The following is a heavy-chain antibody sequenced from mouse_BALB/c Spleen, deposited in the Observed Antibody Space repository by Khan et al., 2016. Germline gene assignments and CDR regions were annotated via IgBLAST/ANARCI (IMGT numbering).Heavy chain of an antibody. CDR1: GYTFSSYW. J-gene: IGHJ3*01. D-gene: IGHD3-2*01. Sequence: VQLQQSGTVLARPGASVKMSCKASGYTFSSYWMHWVKQRPGQGLEWIGVIYPGNSDAIYNQKFKGKAELTAVTSTSTAYMELSSLTNEDSAVYYCTRVDTTGYAWFAYWDQGTLVTVSA. CDR3: TRVDTTGYAWFAY. V-gene: IGHV1-5*01. CDR2: IYPGNSDA.